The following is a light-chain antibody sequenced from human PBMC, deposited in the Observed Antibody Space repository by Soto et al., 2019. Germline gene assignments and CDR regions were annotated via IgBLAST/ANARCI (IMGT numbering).Light chain of an antibody. Sequence: EIMMRQSLATLSVYPGGRATVSCRASQSVNNYLAWFQQKPGQAPRLLIYGASTRATGIPARFSGSGSGTEFTLTTSSLQSEDFAVYHCQQYNNWWTFGQGTKVDIK. J-gene: IGKJ1*01. CDR2: GAS. V-gene: IGKV3-15*01. CDR1: QSVNNY. CDR3: QQYNNWWT.